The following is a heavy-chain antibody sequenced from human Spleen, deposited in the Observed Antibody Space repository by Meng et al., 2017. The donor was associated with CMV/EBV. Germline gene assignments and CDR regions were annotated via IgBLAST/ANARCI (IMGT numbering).Heavy chain of an antibody. D-gene: IGHD5-12*01. CDR3: ARGSWVYSDDDETTGLDY. CDR2: INHSGST. Sequence: SETLSLTCTVSGGSMGTYYWSWIRQPQGKGLEWIGEINHSGSTNYNPSLKSRVTISVDASKNQFSLKLTSVTAADTAVYYCARGSWVYSDDDETTGLDYWGPGTLVTVSS. J-gene: IGHJ4*02. CDR1: GGSMGTYY. V-gene: IGHV4-34*01.